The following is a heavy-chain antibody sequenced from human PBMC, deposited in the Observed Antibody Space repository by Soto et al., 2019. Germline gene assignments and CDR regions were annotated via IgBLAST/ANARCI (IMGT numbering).Heavy chain of an antibody. CDR2: IDYSGSI. J-gene: IGHJ3*01. CDR1: GGSISSYY. D-gene: IGHD6-13*01. Sequence: QVQLQESGPGLVKPSETLSLFCTVSGGSISSYYWSWIRQPPGKGLEWIAYIDYSGSIKYNPSLKSRVTISVDTSKNHNSLKLSSVTAADTAIYYCARDRIAADGTEVAFDFWGQGTMVTVSS. CDR3: ARDRIAADGTEVAFDF. V-gene: IGHV4-59*01.